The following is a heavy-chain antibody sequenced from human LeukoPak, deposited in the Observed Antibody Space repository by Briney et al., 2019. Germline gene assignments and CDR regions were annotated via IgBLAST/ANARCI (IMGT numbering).Heavy chain of an antibody. J-gene: IGHJ4*02. CDR2: IYTSGST. D-gene: IGHD3-22*01. CDR3: ARGYYDSSGYYGELDY. Sequence: SETLSLTCTVSGGSISSYYWNWIRQPAGKGLEWIGRIYTSGSTNYNPSLKSRVTISVDTSKNQFSLKLSSVTAADTAVYYCARGYYDSSGYYGELDYWGQGTLVTVSS. V-gene: IGHV4-4*07. CDR1: GGSISSYY.